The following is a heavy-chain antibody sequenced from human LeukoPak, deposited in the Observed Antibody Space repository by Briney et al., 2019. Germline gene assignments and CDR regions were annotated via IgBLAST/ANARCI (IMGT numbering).Heavy chain of an antibody. J-gene: IGHJ4*02. V-gene: IGHV4-59*11. Sequence: SETLSLTCTVSGGSFTTHYWSWIRQPPGKGLEWIGYISYIGSTNYNPSLKSRVTISIDTSKNQFSLKLSSVTAADTAVYYCARLMGSGSYLDYWGQGTLVTVSS. CDR1: GGSFTTHY. CDR3: ARLMGSGSYLDY. CDR2: ISYIGST. D-gene: IGHD3-10*01.